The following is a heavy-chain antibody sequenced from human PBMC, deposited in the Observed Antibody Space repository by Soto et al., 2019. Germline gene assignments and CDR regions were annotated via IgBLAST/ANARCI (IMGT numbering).Heavy chain of an antibody. CDR3: ARPPYGSGSYYAFDI. D-gene: IGHD3-10*01. J-gene: IGHJ3*02. Sequence: PGGSLRLSCAASGFTFSSYSMNWVRQAPGKGLEWVSYISSSSSIIYYADSVKGRFTISRDNAKNSLYLQMNSLRAEDTAVYYCARPPYGSGSYYAFDIWGQGTMVTVSS. CDR2: ISSSSSII. CDR1: GFTFSSYS. V-gene: IGHV3-48*01.